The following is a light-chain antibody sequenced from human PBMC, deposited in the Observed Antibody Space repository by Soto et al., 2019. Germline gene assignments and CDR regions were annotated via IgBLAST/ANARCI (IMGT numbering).Light chain of an antibody. J-gene: IGLJ1*01. CDR1: SSNIGSND. V-gene: IGLV1-51*02. CDR3: GTWDSSLIAL. Sequence: QSVLTQPPSVSAAPGQKVTISCSGKSSNIGSNDVSWYQQLPGKAPKLLIYENSQRPSGIPDRFSGSKSGTSATLGITGLQTGDEADYYCGTWDSSLIALFGTGTKLTVL. CDR2: ENS.